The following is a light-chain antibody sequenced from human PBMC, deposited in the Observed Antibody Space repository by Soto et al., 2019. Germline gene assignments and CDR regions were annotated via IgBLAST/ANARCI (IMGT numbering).Light chain of an antibody. CDR2: DAS. V-gene: IGKV3-11*01. CDR1: QSVGSS. CDR3: QQRRNWPIT. Sequence: EIVLTQSPATLSLSPGERATLFCRASQSVGSSLAWYQQKSGQAPRLLIFDASDRATGVPARFSGSGSATDFTLTISSLEPEDFAVYYCQQRRNWPITFGQGTRLEI. J-gene: IGKJ5*01.